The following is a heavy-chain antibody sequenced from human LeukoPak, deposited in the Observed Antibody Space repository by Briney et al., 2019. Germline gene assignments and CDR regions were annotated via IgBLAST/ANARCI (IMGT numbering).Heavy chain of an antibody. D-gene: IGHD5-18*01. V-gene: IGHV3-21*06. J-gene: IGHJ4*02. CDR2: ISSGSTYI. CDR3: ARVERGYNYGPFDY. Sequence: GGSLRLSCAASGFTVSSCSMNWVRQAPGRGLELVSFISSGSTYIYYADSVKGRFTISRNNAKNSLYLQMNSLRAEDTAVYYCARVERGYNYGPFDYWGQGTLVTVSS. CDR1: GFTVSSCS.